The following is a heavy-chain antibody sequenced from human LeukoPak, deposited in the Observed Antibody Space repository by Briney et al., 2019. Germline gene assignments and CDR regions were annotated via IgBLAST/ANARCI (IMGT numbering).Heavy chain of an antibody. D-gene: IGHD2-2*01. CDR3: ARFSWGCSTASCYLTN. CDR2: IYYTGTT. V-gene: IGHV4-59*11. J-gene: IGHJ4*02. Sequence: TSETLSLTCTVCGGSLSGHYWGWLRQPPGKGLELVGHIYYTGTTFYNPSLNSRITITLDTSRNQFSLRLSAVIAADTGVYYCARFSWGCSTASCYLTNWGQGALVTVSS. CDR1: GGSLSGHY.